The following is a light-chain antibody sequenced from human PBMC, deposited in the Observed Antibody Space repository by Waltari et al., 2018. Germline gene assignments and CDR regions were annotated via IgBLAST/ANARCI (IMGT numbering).Light chain of an antibody. CDR2: GAS. J-gene: IGKJ3*01. CDR3: HKYNNWPTFT. Sequence: ETVMTQSPTTLSVSPGEGVTLSGRASQSVGTNLAWHQPKPGQAPRLLMSGASTRAAGIPARFSGSGSGTEFTLTISGLQAEDFAVYYCHKYNNWPTFTLGPGTKVDI. V-gene: IGKV3-15*01. CDR1: QSVGTN.